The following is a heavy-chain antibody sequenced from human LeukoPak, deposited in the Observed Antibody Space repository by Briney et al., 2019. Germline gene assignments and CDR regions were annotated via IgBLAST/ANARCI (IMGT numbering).Heavy chain of an antibody. CDR2: INHSGST. CDR3: ARARRYYLAEYFQQ. Sequence: SETLSLTCAVYGGTFSGYYWSWIRQPPGKGLEWIGEINHSGSTNYNPSLKSRVTISVDTSKNQFSLKLRSVTAADTAVYYCARARRYYLAEYFQQWGQGTLVTVSS. D-gene: IGHD3-22*01. V-gene: IGHV4-34*01. J-gene: IGHJ1*01. CDR1: GGTFSGYY.